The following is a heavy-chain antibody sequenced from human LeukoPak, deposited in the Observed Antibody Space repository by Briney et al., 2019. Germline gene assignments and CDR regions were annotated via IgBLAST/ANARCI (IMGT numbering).Heavy chain of an antibody. CDR2: ISGSGDYT. Sequence: PGWPLRLSCAASGFTFSDYYMSWIRQAPGKGLEWISYISGSGDYTNYADSVKGRFTISGDNAKNSLSLQMNSLRAEDTAVYYCARDDETAVAGGYWGQGTLVTVSS. J-gene: IGHJ4*02. D-gene: IGHD6-19*01. CDR1: GFTFSDYY. CDR3: ARDDETAVAGGY. V-gene: IGHV3-11*05.